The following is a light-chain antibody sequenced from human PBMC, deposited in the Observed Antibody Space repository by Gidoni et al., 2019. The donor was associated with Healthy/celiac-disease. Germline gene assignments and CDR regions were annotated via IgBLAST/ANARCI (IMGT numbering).Light chain of an antibody. J-gene: IGLJ2*01. Sequence: QSALTQPASVSGSPGQSLPISCTGTSSDVGGYNYGSWYQQHPGKATKLMIYDVSNRPAGGSKRVDGYKSGNTAALTISGLQDEDEADYYCSSYKSSSTRYVVFGGGTKLTVL. CDR2: DVS. V-gene: IGLV2-14*03. CDR3: SSYKSSSTRYVV. CDR1: SSDVGGYNY.